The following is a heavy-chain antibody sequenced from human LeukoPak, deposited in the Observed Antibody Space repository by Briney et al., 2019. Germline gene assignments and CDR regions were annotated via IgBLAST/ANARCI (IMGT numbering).Heavy chain of an antibody. V-gene: IGHV3-9*01. D-gene: IGHD3-10*01. J-gene: IGHJ4*02. CDR3: ARDEPGYGEFLLY. CDR2: ISWNSGSI. Sequence: SGGSLRLSCAASGFTFDDYAMHWVRQAPGKGLEWVSGISWNSGSIGYADSVKGRFTISRDNTKNSLYLEMNSLRAEDTAVYYCARDEPGYGEFLLYWGQGTLLTVSS. CDR1: GFTFDDYA.